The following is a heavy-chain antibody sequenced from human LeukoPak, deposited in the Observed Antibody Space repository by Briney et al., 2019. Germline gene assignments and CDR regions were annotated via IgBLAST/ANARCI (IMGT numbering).Heavy chain of an antibody. Sequence: PGGSLRLSCAASGFTVSSNYMSWVRQAPGKGLEWVSYISSSGSTIYYADSVKGRFTISRDNAKNSLYLQMNSLRAEDTALYYCAKDRFSGYGVGSLDYWGQGTLVTVSS. V-gene: IGHV3-11*01. J-gene: IGHJ4*02. D-gene: IGHD5-12*01. CDR2: ISSSGSTI. CDR1: GFTVSSNY. CDR3: AKDRFSGYGVGSLDY.